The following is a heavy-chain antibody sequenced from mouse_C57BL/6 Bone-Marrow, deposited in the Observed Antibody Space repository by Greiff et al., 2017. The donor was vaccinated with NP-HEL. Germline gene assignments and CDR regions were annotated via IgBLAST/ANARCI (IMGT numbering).Heavy chain of an antibody. Sequence: QVQLQQPGAELVMPGASVKLSCKASGYTFTSYWMHWVEQRPGQGLEWIGEIDPSDSYTNYNQKFKGKSTLTVDKSSSTAYMQLSSLTSEDSAVYYCARRLGRGGFDYWGQGTTLTVSS. D-gene: IGHD4-1*01. V-gene: IGHV1-69*01. CDR2: IDPSDSYT. J-gene: IGHJ2*01. CDR3: ARRLGRGGFDY. CDR1: GYTFTSYW.